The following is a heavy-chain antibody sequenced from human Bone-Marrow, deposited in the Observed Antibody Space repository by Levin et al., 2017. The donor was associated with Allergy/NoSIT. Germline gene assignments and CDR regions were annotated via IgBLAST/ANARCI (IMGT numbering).Heavy chain of an antibody. D-gene: IGHD2-15*01. J-gene: IGHJ4*02. CDR3: ARDRGSDNPARVFDY. CDR2: ISVYNGKT. V-gene: IGHV1-18*01. CDR1: GYTFPNYG. Sequence: VASVKVSCKASGYTFPNYGISWVRQAPGQGLEWMGWISVYNGKTDYAQKFQGRVSMTTDTSTRTAYMDLRSLRFDDTAVYYCARDRGSDNPARVFDYWGQGTLVTVSS.